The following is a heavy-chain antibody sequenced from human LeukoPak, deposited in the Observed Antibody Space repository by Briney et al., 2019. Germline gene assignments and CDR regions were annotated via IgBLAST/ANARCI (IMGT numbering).Heavy chain of an antibody. CDR1: GYTFTSYG. V-gene: IGHV1-2*02. CDR2: ISPTSTGA. CDR3: ARDRNGDHYFDY. J-gene: IGHJ4*02. D-gene: IGHD4-17*01. Sequence: ASVKVSCKASGYTFTSYGISWVRQAPGQGLEWMGSISPTSTGANHAQKFQGRVTMTRDTSISTAYMELSSLRSDDTAVYCCARDRNGDHYFDYWGLGTLVTVSS.